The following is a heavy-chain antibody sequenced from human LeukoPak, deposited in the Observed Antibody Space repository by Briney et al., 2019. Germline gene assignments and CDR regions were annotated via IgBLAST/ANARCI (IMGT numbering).Heavy chain of an antibody. V-gene: IGHV4-4*07. CDR2: IYTSGST. CDR1: GGSISSYY. D-gene: IGHD3-22*01. Sequence: SETLSLTCTVSGGSISSYYWSWIRQPAGKGLEWIGRIYTSGSTNYNPSLKSRVTMSVDTSKNQFSLKLSSVTAADTAVYYCAGRNYYDSSGYWVYGMDVWGQGTTVTVSS. CDR3: AGRNYYDSSGYWVYGMDV. J-gene: IGHJ6*02.